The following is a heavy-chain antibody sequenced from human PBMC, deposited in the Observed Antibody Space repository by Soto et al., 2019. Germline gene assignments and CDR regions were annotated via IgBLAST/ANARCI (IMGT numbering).Heavy chain of an antibody. J-gene: IGHJ4*02. V-gene: IGHV4-61*01. CDR2: IYYSGST. D-gene: IGHD3-22*01. Sequence: PSETLALNCPVSGGSVRSGSYYWSWIRQPPGKGLEWIGYIYYSGSTNYNPSLKSRVTISVDTSKNQFSLKLSSVTAADTAVYYCARDRYYDSSGYYSYFDYWGQGTLVTVSS. CDR3: ARDRYYDSSGYYSYFDY. CDR1: GGSVRSGSYY.